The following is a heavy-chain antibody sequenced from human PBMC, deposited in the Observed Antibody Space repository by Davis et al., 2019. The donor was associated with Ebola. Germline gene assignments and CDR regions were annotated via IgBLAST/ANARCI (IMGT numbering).Heavy chain of an antibody. V-gene: IGHV3-21*01. Sequence: GGSLRLSCAASGFTFSSYSMNWVRQAPGKGLEWVSSISSSSSYIYYADSVKGRFTISRDNAKNTLYLQMNSLRAEDTAVYYCAKDLLLWFGEIDPWGQGTLVTVSS. CDR2: ISSSSSYI. D-gene: IGHD3-10*01. J-gene: IGHJ5*02. CDR3: AKDLLLWFGEIDP. CDR1: GFTFSSYS.